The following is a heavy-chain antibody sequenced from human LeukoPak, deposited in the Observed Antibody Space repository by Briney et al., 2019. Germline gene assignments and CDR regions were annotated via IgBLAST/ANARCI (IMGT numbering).Heavy chain of an antibody. Sequence: ASVKVSCKASGYTFTSYDINWVRQATGQGVEWMGWMNPNSGNTGYAQKFQGRVTMTRNTSISTAYMELSSLRSEDTAVYYCARLTPYCSGGSCYYWFDPWGQGTLVTVSS. CDR1: GYTFTSYD. D-gene: IGHD2-15*01. V-gene: IGHV1-8*01. CDR2: MNPNSGNT. CDR3: ARLTPYCSGGSCYYWFDP. J-gene: IGHJ5*02.